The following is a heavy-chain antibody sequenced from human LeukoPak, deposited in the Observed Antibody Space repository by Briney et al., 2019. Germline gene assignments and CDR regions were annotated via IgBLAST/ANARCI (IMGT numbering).Heavy chain of an antibody. D-gene: IGHD3-10*01. CDR3: ARGTYYYGSGSYYNSGAFDI. Sequence: GGSLRLSCAASGFTFSSYGMHWVRQAPGKGLEWVAFIRYDGSNKYYADSVKGRFTISRDNAKNSLYLQMNSLRAEDTAVYYCARGTYYYGSGSYYNSGAFDIWGQGTMVTVSS. CDR2: IRYDGSNK. CDR1: GFTFSSYG. J-gene: IGHJ3*02. V-gene: IGHV3-30*02.